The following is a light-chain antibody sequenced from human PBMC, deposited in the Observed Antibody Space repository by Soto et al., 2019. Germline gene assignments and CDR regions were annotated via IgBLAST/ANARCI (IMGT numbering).Light chain of an antibody. Sequence: DIQMTHSPSSLSASVVDRLTITCLASHGVINYLALYQQKPGKAPNLLIYAASSLQSGVPSRFSGSGSGTHFTLTISSLQPEDFATYYCQHIHSVPITFGQGTRLEIK. V-gene: IGKV1-39*01. CDR2: AAS. J-gene: IGKJ5*01. CDR1: HGVINY. CDR3: QHIHSVPIT.